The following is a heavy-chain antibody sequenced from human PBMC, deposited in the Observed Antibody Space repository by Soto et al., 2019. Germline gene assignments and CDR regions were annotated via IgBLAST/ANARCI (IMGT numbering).Heavy chain of an antibody. D-gene: IGHD2-21*01. CDR1: GFTFNTYD. CDR2: ITTSSAYL. CDR3: VRSGTARLLRHSWFDT. V-gene: IGHV3-21*01. Sequence: EVQLVESGGGLVKPGGSLRRSCAASGFTFNTYDMNWVRQAPGKGLEWVSSITTSSAYLYYADSMKGRITISRDNAKNSLFLQMHSLRAEHTAVYYFVRSGTARLLRHSWFDTWGQGTLVTVSS. J-gene: IGHJ5*02.